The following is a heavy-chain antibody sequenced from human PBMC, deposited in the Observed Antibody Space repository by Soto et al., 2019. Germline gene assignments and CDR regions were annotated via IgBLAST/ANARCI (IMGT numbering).Heavy chain of an antibody. J-gene: IGHJ4*02. CDR1: VYTFSNFA. D-gene: IGHD4-17*01. Sequence: ASVKVSCKASVYTFSNFAIHWVRQAPGQRLEWMGWINAANWNTKYSQKFQGRVTMTRDTSTSTVYMELSSLRSEDTAVYYCAILGDYPYYFDYWGQGTLVTVSS. CDR3: AILGDYPYYFDY. V-gene: IGHV1-3*01. CDR2: INAANWNT.